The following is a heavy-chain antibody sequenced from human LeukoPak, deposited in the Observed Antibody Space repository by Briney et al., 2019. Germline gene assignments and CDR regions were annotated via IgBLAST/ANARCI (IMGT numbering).Heavy chain of an antibody. J-gene: IGHJ6*03. CDR3: ARVIAARLQYYYYGYMDV. V-gene: IGHV4-4*07. Sequence: PPETLSLTCTVPGGSISSYYWSWIRQPAGKGLEWIGRIYTSGSTNYNPSLKSRVTISVDKSKNQFSLKLSPVTAADTAVYYCARVIAARLQYYYYGYMDVWGKGTTVTVSS. D-gene: IGHD6-6*01. CDR1: GGSISSYY. CDR2: IYTSGST.